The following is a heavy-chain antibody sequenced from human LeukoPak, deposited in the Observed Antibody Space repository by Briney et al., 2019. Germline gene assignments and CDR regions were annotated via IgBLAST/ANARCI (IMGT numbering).Heavy chain of an antibody. V-gene: IGHV3-30*18. Sequence: SGGSLRLSCAASGFTFSSYGMHWVRQAPGKGLAWVAVISYDGSNKYYADSVKGRFTISRDNSKNTLYLQMNSLRAEDTAVYYCAKDRESSYGLLWFGELLCDIDYWGQGTLVTVSS. CDR1: GFTFSSYG. J-gene: IGHJ4*02. CDR2: ISYDGSNK. D-gene: IGHD3-10*01. CDR3: AKDRESSYGLLWFGELLCDIDY.